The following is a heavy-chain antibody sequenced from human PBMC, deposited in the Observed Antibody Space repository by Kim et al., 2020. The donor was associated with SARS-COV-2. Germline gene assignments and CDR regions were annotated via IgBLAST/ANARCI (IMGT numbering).Heavy chain of an antibody. CDR2: ISGSGGST. CDR1: GFTFSSYA. V-gene: IGHV3-23*01. D-gene: IGHD3-3*01. CDR3: AKNTIFVVVSIGMTDD. Sequence: GGSLRLSCAASGFTFSSYAMSWVRQAPGKGLEWVSAISGSGGSTYYADSVKGRFTISRDNSKNTLYLQMNSLRAEDTAVYYCAKNTIFVVVSIGMTDDWGQGTLVTVSS. J-gene: IGHJ4*02.